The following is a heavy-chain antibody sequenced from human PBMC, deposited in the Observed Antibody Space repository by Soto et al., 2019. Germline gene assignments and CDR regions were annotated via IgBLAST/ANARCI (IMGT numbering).Heavy chain of an antibody. CDR2: MNPYSVDT. Sequence: QVQLVQSGAEVRQPGASVKVSCKASGYTFTNFHFNWVRQATGQGLEWIGWMNPYSVDTWYAQNFQGRVTMTRDTSINTAYMEMTSLTSDDTSGYYCASGSPGPVDHCGQGTPVTVSS. CDR1: GYTFTNFH. CDR3: ASGSPGPVDH. D-gene: IGHD3-10*01. V-gene: IGHV1-8*02. J-gene: IGHJ4*02.